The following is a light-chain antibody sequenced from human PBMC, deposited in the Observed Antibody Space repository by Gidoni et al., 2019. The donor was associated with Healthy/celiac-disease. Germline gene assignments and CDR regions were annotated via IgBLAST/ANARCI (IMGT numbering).Light chain of an antibody. CDR1: SSNIGAGYD. Sequence: QSVLTQPPSVSGAPGQRVTISCTGSSSNIGAGYDVHWYQQLPGTAPKLLIYGNSNQPSGVPDRFSGSKSGTSASLAITGLQAEDEADYYCQSYDSSLSHVVFGGGTKLTVL. CDR3: QSYDSSLSHVV. V-gene: IGLV1-40*01. CDR2: GNS. J-gene: IGLJ2*01.